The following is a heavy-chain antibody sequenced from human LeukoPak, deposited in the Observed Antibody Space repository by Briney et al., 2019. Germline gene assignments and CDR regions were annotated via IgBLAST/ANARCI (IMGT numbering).Heavy chain of an antibody. CDR2: IIPILGIA. V-gene: IGHV1-69*04. Sequence: SVKVSCKASGGTFSSYAISWVRQAPGQGLEWMGRIIPILGIANYAQKFQGRVTITADKSTSTAYMELSSLRSEDTAVYHCARDKVGRGVADYWGQGTLVTVSS. CDR1: GGTFSSYA. CDR3: ARDKVGRGVADY. J-gene: IGHJ4*02. D-gene: IGHD3-10*01.